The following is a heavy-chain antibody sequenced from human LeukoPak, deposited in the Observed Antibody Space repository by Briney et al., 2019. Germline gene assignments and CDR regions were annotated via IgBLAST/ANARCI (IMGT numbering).Heavy chain of an antibody. Sequence: PGGSLRLSCAASGFTLSNYWMSWVRQAPGKGLEWVANIKDDGSEKYYVDSVKGRFTISRDNAKNSLYLQMNSLRDEDTAMYYCARTIRGYWGQGTLVTVSS. CDR2: IKDDGSEK. V-gene: IGHV3-7*01. CDR1: GFTLSNYW. CDR3: ARTIRGY. D-gene: IGHD3-10*01. J-gene: IGHJ4*02.